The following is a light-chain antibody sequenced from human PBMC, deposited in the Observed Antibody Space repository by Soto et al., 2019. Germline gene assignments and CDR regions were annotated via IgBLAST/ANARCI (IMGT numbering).Light chain of an antibody. CDR2: EVF. CDR1: SSDVGGYNY. J-gene: IGLJ2*01. V-gene: IGLV2-14*03. CDR3: CSYTTTSTFV. Sequence: QSALTQPASVSGSPGQSITISYTGTSSDVGGYNYVSWYQQHPGKVPKLMIYEVFRRPSGISDRFSGSKSGNTASLTISGLQAEDEADYYCCSYTTTSTFVFGGGTKLTVL.